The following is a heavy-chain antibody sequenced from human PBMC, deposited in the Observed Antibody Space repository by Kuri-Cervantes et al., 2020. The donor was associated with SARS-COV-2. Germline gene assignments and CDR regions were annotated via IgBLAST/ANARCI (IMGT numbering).Heavy chain of an antibody. Sequence: SETLSLTCTVSGGSISSSSYYWGWIRQPPGKGLEWIGSIYYSGSTYYNPSLKSRVTISVDTSKNQFSLKLSSVTAADTAVYYCARQGATTYYDFLSGYYPDWFDPWGQGTLVTVSS. CDR2: IYYSGST. CDR1: GGSISSSSYY. D-gene: IGHD3-3*01. J-gene: IGHJ5*02. CDR3: ARQGATTYYDFLSGYYPDWFDP. V-gene: IGHV4-39*01.